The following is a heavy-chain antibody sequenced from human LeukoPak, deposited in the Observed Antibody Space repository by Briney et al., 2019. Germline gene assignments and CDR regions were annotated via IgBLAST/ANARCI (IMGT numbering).Heavy chain of an antibody. V-gene: IGHV4-59*12. D-gene: IGHD1-14*01. CDR3: ARTGFHEYYYYMDV. Sequence: SETLSLTCTVSGGFISSYYWSWIRQPPGKGLEWIGYIYYSGSTNYNPSLKSRVTMSVDTSKNQFSLKLSSVTAADTAVYYCARTGFHEYYYYMDVWGKGTTVTVSS. CDR1: GGFISSYY. CDR2: IYYSGST. J-gene: IGHJ6*03.